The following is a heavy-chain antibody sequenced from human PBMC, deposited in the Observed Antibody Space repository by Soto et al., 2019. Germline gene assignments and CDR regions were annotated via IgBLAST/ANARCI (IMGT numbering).Heavy chain of an antibody. CDR1: GYTFTSYY. CDR2: INPSGGST. CDR3: TRDSMTAGHVY. Sequence: GSVKVSCKASGYTFTSYYMHWVRQAPGQGHEWMGIINPSGGSTSYADSVQGRFTVSRDNAKNTLYLQLDSLKDDDTAVYYCTRDSMTAGHVYWGQGTPVTVSS. D-gene: IGHD6-19*01. J-gene: IGHJ4*02. V-gene: IGHV1-46*04.